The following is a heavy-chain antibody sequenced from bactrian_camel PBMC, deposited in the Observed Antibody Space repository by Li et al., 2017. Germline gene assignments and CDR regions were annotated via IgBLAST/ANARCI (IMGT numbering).Heavy chain of an antibody. CDR2: LDFDGRT. D-gene: IGHD2*01. CDR3: AADLGWCGSRPLQREFRN. J-gene: IGHJ4*01. Sequence: HVQLVESGGGSAQAGGSLRLSCEVSDYRIDRACMAWVRQPSGGPLEGVAILDFDGRTNYATSVKGRFTISYVNGNNTLHLQMNSLNPEDTAVYYCAADLGWCGSRPLQREFRNWGQGTQVTVSS. CDR1: DYRIDRAC. V-gene: IGHV3S26*01.